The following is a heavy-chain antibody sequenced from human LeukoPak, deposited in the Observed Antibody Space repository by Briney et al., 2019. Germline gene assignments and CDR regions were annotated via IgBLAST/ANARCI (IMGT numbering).Heavy chain of an antibody. CDR3: ARGLTLYSGSYYPQDV. D-gene: IGHD1-26*01. CDR1: GDTFRTSA. J-gene: IGHJ6*04. Sequence: SVKVSCKASGDTFRTSAINWVRQAPGQGLEWMGRIIPIFGAPNYAQKFQDRVTITAVRSTTTAYMELSSLRSDDTAVYYCARGLTLYSGSYYPQDVWGKGTTVTVSS. CDR2: IIPIFGAP. V-gene: IGHV1-69*06.